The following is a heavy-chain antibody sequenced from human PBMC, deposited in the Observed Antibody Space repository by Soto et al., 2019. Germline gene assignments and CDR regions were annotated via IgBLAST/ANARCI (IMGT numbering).Heavy chain of an antibody. CDR1: GGSISSGGYY. D-gene: IGHD4-17*01. Sequence: NPSETLSLTCTVSGGSISSGGYYWSWIRQHPGKGLEWIGYIYYSGSTYYNPSLKSRVTISVDTSKNQFSLKLSSVTAADTAVYYCARVEVGGEDGDYVLADYWGQGTLVTVSS. J-gene: IGHJ4*02. CDR2: IYYSGST. CDR3: ARVEVGGEDGDYVLADY. V-gene: IGHV4-31*03.